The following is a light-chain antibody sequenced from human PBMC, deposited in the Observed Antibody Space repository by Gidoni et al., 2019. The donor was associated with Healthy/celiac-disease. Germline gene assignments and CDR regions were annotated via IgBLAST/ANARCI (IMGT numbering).Light chain of an antibody. V-gene: IGKV1-39*01. CDR1: QSISSY. CDR2: AAS. Sequence: DIHMTQSPSSLSASVGDRVPITCRASQSISSYLNWYQQKPGKAPKLLIYAASSLQSGVPSRFSGSGSGTDFTLTISSLQPEDFATYYCQQSYSTLGTFGQGTKVEIK. CDR3: QQSYSTLGT. J-gene: IGKJ1*01.